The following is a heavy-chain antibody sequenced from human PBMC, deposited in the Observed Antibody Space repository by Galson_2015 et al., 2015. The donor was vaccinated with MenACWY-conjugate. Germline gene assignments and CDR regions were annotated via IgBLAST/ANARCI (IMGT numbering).Heavy chain of an antibody. Sequence: SLRLSCAATGFSFSNVWMSWVRQAPGKGPEWVARIKSRADGEETDYAAPVRGRFSISRDDSRNTLYLQMTSLKSDDTAMYYCTTDRISGGGRPHWDNWGQGTLVTISS. V-gene: IGHV3-15*01. J-gene: IGHJ1*01. D-gene: IGHD3-16*01. CDR3: TTDRISGGGRPHWDN. CDR1: GFSFSNVW. CDR2: IKSRADGEET.